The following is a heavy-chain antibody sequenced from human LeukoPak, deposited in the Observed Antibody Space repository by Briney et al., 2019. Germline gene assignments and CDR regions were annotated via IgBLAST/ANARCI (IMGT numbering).Heavy chain of an antibody. CDR2: IKQDGSEK. CDR3: ARDDPTLFWSGSPFY. J-gene: IGHJ4*02. D-gene: IGHD3-3*01. V-gene: IGHV3-7*01. CDR1: GFTFNSYW. Sequence: GGSLRLSCAASGFTFNSYWMSWVRQAPGKGLEWVANIKQDGSEKYYVDSVRGRFTISRDNAKNSLYLQMNSLRAEDTAVYYCARDDPTLFWSGSPFYWGQGTLVTVSS.